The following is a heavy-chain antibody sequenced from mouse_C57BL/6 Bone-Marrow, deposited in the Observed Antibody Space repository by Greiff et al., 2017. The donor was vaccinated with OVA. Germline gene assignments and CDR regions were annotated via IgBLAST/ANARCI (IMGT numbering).Heavy chain of an antibody. V-gene: IGHV1-15*01. CDR2: IDPETGGT. Sequence: QVQLQQSGAELVRPGASVTLSCKASGYTFTDYEMHWVKQTPVHGLEWIGAIDPETGGTAYNQKFKGKAILTADKSSSTAYMELRSLTSEDSAVYYCTRPSRYYGSSHWYFDVWGTGTTVTVSS. J-gene: IGHJ1*03. CDR1: GYTFTDYE. D-gene: IGHD1-1*01. CDR3: TRPSRYYGSSHWYFDV.